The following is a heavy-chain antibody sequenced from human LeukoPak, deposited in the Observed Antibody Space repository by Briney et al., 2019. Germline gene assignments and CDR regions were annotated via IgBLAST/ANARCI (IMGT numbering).Heavy chain of an antibody. CDR2: FDPEDGET. CDR1: GGTFSSYA. CDR3: ASGPRPLGVALDY. J-gene: IGHJ4*02. D-gene: IGHD6-19*01. V-gene: IGHV1-24*01. Sequence: ASVKVSCKASGGTFSSYAISWVRQAPGKGLEWMGGFDPEDGETIYAQKFQGRVTMTEDTSTDTAYMELSSLRSDDTAVYYCASGPRPLGVALDYWGQGTLVTVSS.